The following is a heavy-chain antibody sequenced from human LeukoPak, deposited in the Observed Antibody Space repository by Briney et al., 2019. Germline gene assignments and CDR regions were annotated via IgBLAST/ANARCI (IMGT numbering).Heavy chain of an antibody. CDR3: ARESSLSGMGFDP. CDR2: ISSSISYI. CDR1: GCTFSSYS. V-gene: IGHV3-21*01. D-gene: IGHD1-14*01. Sequence: GGSLSLSCAASGCTFSSYSMNWVRQAPGKGLEWVSSISSSISYIYYADSVKGRFTIPRDNATNSLYLQMNSLRAEDTAVYYCARESSLSGMGFDPWGQGTLVTVSS. J-gene: IGHJ5*02.